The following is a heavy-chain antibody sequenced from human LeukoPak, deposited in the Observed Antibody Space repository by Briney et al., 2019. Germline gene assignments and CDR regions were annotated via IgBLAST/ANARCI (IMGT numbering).Heavy chain of an antibody. CDR2: ISGSGDST. Sequence: GGSLRLSCAASGFTFSNYAMRWVRQAPGKGLEWVSGISGSGDSTYYADSVKGRFTISRDNSKNTLYLQMNSLRAEDTAVYYCARGGYYGSGNDFRFDPWGQGTLVTVSS. CDR3: ARGGYYGSGNDFRFDP. V-gene: IGHV3-23*01. J-gene: IGHJ5*02. CDR1: GFTFSNYA. D-gene: IGHD3-10*01.